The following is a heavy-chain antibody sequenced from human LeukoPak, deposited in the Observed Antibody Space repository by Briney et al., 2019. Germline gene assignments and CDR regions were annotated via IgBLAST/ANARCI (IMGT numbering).Heavy chain of an antibody. CDR1: GGTFISFA. V-gene: IGHV1-69*13. CDR3: ARAERGYQLLSVDY. J-gene: IGHJ4*02. D-gene: IGHD2-2*01. Sequence: ASVNVSCKASGGTFISFAISWVRQPPGQGLEWVGGIIPIFGTANYAQKFQGSVTITADESTSTAYMDLSSLRSEDTAVYYCARAERGYQLLSVDYWGQGTLVTVSS. CDR2: IIPIFGTA.